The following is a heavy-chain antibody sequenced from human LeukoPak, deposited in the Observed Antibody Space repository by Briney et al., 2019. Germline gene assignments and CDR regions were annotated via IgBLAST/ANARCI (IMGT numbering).Heavy chain of an antibody. Sequence: SETLSLTCSVSGDSLRNGYYWGFIRQPPGKGLEWIASVYHSGKTYCNPSLKSRVTMSVDTSNNQFSLKLSSVTAADTAVYYCARGLISSSWRNNWFDPWGQGILVTVSS. CDR2: VYHSGKT. CDR3: ARGLISSSWRNNWFDP. D-gene: IGHD6-13*01. CDR1: GDSLRNGYY. J-gene: IGHJ5*02. V-gene: IGHV4-38-2*02.